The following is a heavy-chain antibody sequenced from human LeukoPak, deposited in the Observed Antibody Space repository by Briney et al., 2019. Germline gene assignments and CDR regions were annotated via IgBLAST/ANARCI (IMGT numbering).Heavy chain of an antibody. D-gene: IGHD3-22*01. CDR2: IYYSGST. J-gene: IGHJ1*01. CDR3: ATYYYDSSGIDGTDNAEYFQH. V-gene: IGHV4-31*03. CDR1: GGSISSGDYY. Sequence: PSETLSLTCTVSGGSISSGDYYWSWIRQPPGKGLEWIGYIYYSGSTYYNPSLKSRVTISVDTSKNQFSLKLSSVTAADTAVYYCATYYYDSSGIDGTDNAEYFQHWGQGTLVTVSS.